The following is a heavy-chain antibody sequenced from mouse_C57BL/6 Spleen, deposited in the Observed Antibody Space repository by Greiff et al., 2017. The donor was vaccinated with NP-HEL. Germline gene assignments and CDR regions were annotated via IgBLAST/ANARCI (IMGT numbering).Heavy chain of an antibody. V-gene: IGHV1-50*01. J-gene: IGHJ2*01. CDR1: GYTFTSYW. D-gene: IGHD1-1*01. Sequence: QVQLKQPGAELVKPGASVKLSCKASGYTFTSYWMQWVKQRPGQGLEWIGEIDPSDSYTNYNQKFKGKATLTVDTSSSTAYMQLSSLTSEDSAVYYCARWHYGLYYFDYWGQGTTLTVSS. CDR3: ARWHYGLYYFDY. CDR2: IDPSDSYT.